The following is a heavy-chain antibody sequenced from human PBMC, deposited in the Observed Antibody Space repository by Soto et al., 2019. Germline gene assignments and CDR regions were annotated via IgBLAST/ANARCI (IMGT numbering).Heavy chain of an antibody. J-gene: IGHJ4*02. D-gene: IGHD3-10*01. CDR3: ARHGEVRGPLCFDY. CDR1: GGSISSSSYY. Sequence: QLQLQESGPGLVKPSETLSLTCTVSGGSISSSSYYWGWIRQPPGKGLEWIGSIYYSGSTYSNPSLKSRVTISIDTSKNQFSLKLSSVTAADTAVYYCARHGEVRGPLCFDYWGQGTLVTVSS. V-gene: IGHV4-39*01. CDR2: IYYSGST.